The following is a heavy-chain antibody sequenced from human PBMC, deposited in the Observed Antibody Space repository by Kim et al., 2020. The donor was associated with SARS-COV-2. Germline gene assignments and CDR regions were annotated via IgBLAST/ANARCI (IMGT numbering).Heavy chain of an antibody. J-gene: IGHJ4*02. CDR2: IAYGGRS. Sequence: SETLSLTCTVSGASIRGHHFWSWLRQPPGRGLEWIAYIAYGGRSHYNPSLQSRVNTSMDNSQNHFSLELRSVTAADTAVYYCARESNSIRAGWIDHWGQGLLVTVSS. CDR3: ARESNSIRAGWIDH. V-gene: IGHV4-30-4*08. CDR1: GASIRGHHF. D-gene: IGHD3-10*01.